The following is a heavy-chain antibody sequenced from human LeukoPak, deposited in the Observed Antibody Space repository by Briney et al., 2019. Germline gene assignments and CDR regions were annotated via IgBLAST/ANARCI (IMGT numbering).Heavy chain of an antibody. CDR3: ARGQVPAARGYNWFDP. CDR1: GWSFNDYY. CDR2: VNARGDT. D-gene: IGHD2-2*01. V-gene: IGHV4-34*01. Sequence: SETLSLTCAVHGWSFNDYYWNWIRQPPGKGLEWIGEVNARGDTNYHRSLKSRVTISVDTSKNQFSLRLTSMIAADTAVYYCARGQVPAARGYNWFDPWGQGTLVTVSS. J-gene: IGHJ5*02.